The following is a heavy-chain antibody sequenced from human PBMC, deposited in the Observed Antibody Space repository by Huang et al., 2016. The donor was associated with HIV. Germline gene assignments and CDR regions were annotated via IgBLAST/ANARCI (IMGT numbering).Heavy chain of an antibody. J-gene: IGHJ6*02. D-gene: IGHD3-10*01. Sequence: EVQLVQSGAEVKKPGESLKISCKGSGYRFRSNWIGWVRQMTGKGLEWRGMIDPGDPKTGYSPSFQGKVTIAADKSINTAYLQWSSLKAADTAMYYCARLIGSPSFYYGLDVWGQGTTVTVSS. CDR3: ARLIGSPSFYYGLDV. V-gene: IGHV5-51*01. CDR1: GYRFRSNW. CDR2: IDPGDPKT.